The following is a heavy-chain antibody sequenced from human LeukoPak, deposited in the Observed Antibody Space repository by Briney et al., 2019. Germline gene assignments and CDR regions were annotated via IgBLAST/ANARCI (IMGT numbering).Heavy chain of an antibody. CDR2: IYHSGST. V-gene: IGHV4-38-2*02. CDR3: ARGHWSGYSRTGYYYMDV. J-gene: IGHJ6*03. CDR1: GYSISSGYY. Sequence: KPSETLSLPCTVSGYSISSGYYWGWIRQPPGKGLEWIGSIYHSGSTYYNPSLKSRVTLSVDTSKNQFSLKLSSVTAADTAVYYCARGHWSGYSRTGYYYMDVWGKGTTVTVSS. D-gene: IGHD3-3*01.